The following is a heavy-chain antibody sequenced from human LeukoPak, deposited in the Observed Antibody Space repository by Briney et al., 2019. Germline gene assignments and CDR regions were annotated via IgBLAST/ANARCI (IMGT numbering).Heavy chain of an antibody. Sequence: GGSLRHSCAAPGFTFSRYEMNWVRTAPGKGLERVSYICSSGSTIYYAHSVQGRFTISRDNAKNSLYLLMDSLRAEDTAVYYCARSNYYDSSDHLTQYFQHWGQGTLVTVSS. J-gene: IGHJ1*01. CDR2: ICSSGSTI. CDR3: ARSNYYDSSDHLTQYFQH. V-gene: IGHV3-48*03. D-gene: IGHD3-22*01. CDR1: GFTFSRYE.